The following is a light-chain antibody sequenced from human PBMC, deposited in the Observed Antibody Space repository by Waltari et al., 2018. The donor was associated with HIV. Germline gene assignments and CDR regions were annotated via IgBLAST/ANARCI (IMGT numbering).Light chain of an antibody. CDR2: EVS. CDR1: SSDVGSYNL. CDR3: CSYAGSTTPVL. Sequence: QSALTQPASVSGSPGQSITISCTGTSSDVGSYNLVSWYQHHPGKAPKFMIYEVSKRPSGVSNRFSGSKSGNTASLKISGLQAEDEADYYCCSYAGSTTPVLFGGGTKLTVL. V-gene: IGLV2-23*02. J-gene: IGLJ2*01.